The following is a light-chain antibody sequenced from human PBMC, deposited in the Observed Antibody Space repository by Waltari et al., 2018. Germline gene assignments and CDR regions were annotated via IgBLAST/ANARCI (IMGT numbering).Light chain of an antibody. CDR3: SSYVSGSTLKM. V-gene: IGLV2-14*01. CDR1: NNDIGGYDY. CDR2: DVS. J-gene: IGLJ3*02. Sequence: QSVLTQPASVSGSPGQSITISCTGTNNDIGGYDYVSWYQQHPGKAPKLLIYDVSDRPSGVSIRFSGSKSGNTASLTISGLQTEDEADYYCSSYVSGSTLKMFGGGTKLTVL.